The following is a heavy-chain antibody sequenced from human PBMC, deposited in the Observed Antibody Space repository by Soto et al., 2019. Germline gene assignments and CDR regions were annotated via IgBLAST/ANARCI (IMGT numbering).Heavy chain of an antibody. D-gene: IGHD3-16*01. CDR3: ARDSHSQPPNHRWGGGYMDV. Sequence: QLQLQESGPGLVKPAQTLSLTCAVSGGSISNGGYYWSWIRQHPGKGLEWIGSIYFSGSTYYNPSLECRVTISVATPKNQFSLKLSSVTAADTAVYYCARDSHSQPPNHRWGGGYMDVWGKGTTVTVSS. CDR1: GGSISNGGYY. V-gene: IGHV4-31*11. J-gene: IGHJ6*03. CDR2: IYFSGST.